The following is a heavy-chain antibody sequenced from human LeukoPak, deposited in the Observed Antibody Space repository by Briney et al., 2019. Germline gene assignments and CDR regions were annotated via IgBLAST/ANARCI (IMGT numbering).Heavy chain of an antibody. CDR2: IYYSGST. V-gene: IGHV4-59*01. Sequence: PSETLSLTCTVSGGSISSYYWSWIRQPPGKGLEWIGYIYYSGSTNYNPSLKSRVTISVDTSKNQFSLKLSSVTAADTAVYYCARGAEYSSSWYVDYWGQGTLVTVSS. J-gene: IGHJ4*02. CDR3: ARGAEYSSSWYVDY. D-gene: IGHD6-13*01. CDR1: GGSISSYY.